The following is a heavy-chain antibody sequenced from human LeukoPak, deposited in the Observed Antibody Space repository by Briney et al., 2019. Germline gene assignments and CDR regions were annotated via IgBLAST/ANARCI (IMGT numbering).Heavy chain of an antibody. D-gene: IGHD1-20*01. J-gene: IGHJ4*02. CDR2: ISWNSGSI. CDR1: GFTFDDYA. Sequence: GRSLRLSCAASGFTFDDYAMHWVRQAPGKGLEWASGISWNSGSIGYADSVKGRFTISRDNAKNSLYLQMNSLRAEDTALYYCAKALRYNWNDCYFDYWGQGTLVTVSS. CDR3: AKALRYNWNDCYFDY. V-gene: IGHV3-9*01.